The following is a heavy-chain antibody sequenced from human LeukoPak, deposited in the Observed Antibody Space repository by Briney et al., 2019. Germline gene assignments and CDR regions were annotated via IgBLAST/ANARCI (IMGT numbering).Heavy chain of an antibody. CDR1: GFTFSSYA. V-gene: IGHV3-23*01. CDR3: AKGEDPWIYNWFDP. D-gene: IGHD5-12*01. J-gene: IGHJ5*02. Sequence: GGSLRLSCAAPGFTFSSYAMSWVRQAPGKGLEWVSAISGSGGSTYYADSVKGRFTISRDNSKNTLYLQMNSLRAEDTAVYYCAKGEDPWIYNWFDPWGQGTLVTVSS. CDR2: ISGSGGST.